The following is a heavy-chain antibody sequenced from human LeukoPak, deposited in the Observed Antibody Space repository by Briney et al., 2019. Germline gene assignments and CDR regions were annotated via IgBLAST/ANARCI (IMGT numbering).Heavy chain of an antibody. J-gene: IGHJ4*02. V-gene: IGHV1-2*02. CDR2: INPNSGGT. Sequence: GASVKVSCKASGDSFSGYYIHWVKQAPGQGLEWMGWINPNSGGTNYAQKFQGRVTITRVTSITTVYMEISSLTSDDTAIYYCARTTPVGARSFEYWGQGALVSVSS. D-gene: IGHD1-26*01. CDR1: GDSFSGYY. CDR3: ARTTPVGARSFEY.